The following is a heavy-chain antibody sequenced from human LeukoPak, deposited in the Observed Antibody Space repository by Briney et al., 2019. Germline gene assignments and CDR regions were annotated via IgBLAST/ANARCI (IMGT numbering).Heavy chain of an antibody. D-gene: IGHD6-19*01. CDR2: INTYSGNT. J-gene: IGHJ4*02. CDR3: ARNSHGYSNGWLQFNFDY. V-gene: IGHV1-18*01. Sequence: GASVKVSCKASGYTFTSYGITWVRQAPGQGLEWMGWINTYSGNTNYVQNLQGRVTMTTDTSTSTVYMELRSLRSDDTAVYYCARNSHGYSNGWLQFNFDYWGQGTLVTVSS. CDR1: GYTFTSYG.